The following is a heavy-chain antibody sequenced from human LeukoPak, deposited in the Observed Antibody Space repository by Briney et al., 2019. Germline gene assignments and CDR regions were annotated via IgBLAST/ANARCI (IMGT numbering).Heavy chain of an antibody. Sequence: SETLSLTCSVSGGSISSSNYFWGWIRQPPGMGLEWIASIYYRGNTYYNPSLKSRVTISVDRSKNQFSLKLSSVTAADTAVYYCARADGDYGSYYGMDVWGQGTTVTVSS. CDR2: IYYRGNT. D-gene: IGHD4-17*01. CDR3: ARADGDYGSYYGMDV. V-gene: IGHV4-39*07. CDR1: GGSISSSNYF. J-gene: IGHJ6*02.